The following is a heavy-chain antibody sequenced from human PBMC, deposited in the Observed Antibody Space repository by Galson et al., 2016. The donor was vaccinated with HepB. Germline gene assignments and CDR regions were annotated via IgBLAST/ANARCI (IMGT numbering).Heavy chain of an antibody. J-gene: IGHJ6*02. V-gene: IGHV4-34*01. CDR2: TNHSGNS. Sequence: SETLSLTCAVYGGSFSGFHWTWIRQAPGRGLEWLGETNHSGNSNYDPSLTSRVTVSVDTSNNRFSLSLSSVTAADSGIYYCARGAVGYCSSSTCYNYYYGLDVWGQGTTVSVSS. CDR1: GGSFSGFH. CDR3: ARGAVGYCSSSTCYNYYYGLDV. D-gene: IGHD2-2*02.